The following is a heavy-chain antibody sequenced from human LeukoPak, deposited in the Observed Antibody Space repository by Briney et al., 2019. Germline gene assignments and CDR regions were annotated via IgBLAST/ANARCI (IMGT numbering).Heavy chain of an antibody. CDR2: IHYSGST. CDR3: ARLQREWLKRFDP. CDR1: GGDISSAGYC. D-gene: IGHD3-3*01. J-gene: IGHJ5*02. Sequence: TLSLTCTVSGGDISSAGYCRSGIRQRPEKSVGRIADIHYSGSTYEKASFKSLDTISVETSTNPISLRLTTVTSPDTAVYIGARLQREWLKRFDPWGQGTLVTVSS. V-gene: IGHV4-30-4*01.